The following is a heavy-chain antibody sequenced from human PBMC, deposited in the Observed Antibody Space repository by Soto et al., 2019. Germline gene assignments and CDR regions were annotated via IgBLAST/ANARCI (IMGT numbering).Heavy chain of an antibody. CDR2: MYKTGNT. J-gene: IGHJ6*02. V-gene: IGHV4-59*01. CDR3: ARDLWGYCGADCYPLDV. D-gene: IGHD2-21*02. Sequence: QVRLQESGPGLVKPSETLSLTCTVSGGSISTYYWSWIRQPPGKGLEWIGYMYKTGNTIYNPSLKSRVTISVDTSKNQFSLKLNCVTAADTAVYYCARDLWGYCGADCYPLDVWGQGTTVTVSS. CDR1: GGSISTYY.